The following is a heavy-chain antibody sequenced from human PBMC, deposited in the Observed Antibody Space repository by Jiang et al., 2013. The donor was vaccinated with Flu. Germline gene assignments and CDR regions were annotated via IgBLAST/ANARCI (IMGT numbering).Heavy chain of an antibody. CDR2: ITAGNGNT. V-gene: IGHV1-3*01. CDR3: ARGVGALYHFDY. D-gene: IGHD1-26*01. Sequence: SGAEVKKPGASVKVSCKASGYTFSNYAMQWVRQAPGQRLEWMGWITAGNGNTKYSQKFQGRVTITRDTSASTAYVELSSLTSEDTAVYYCARGVGALYHFDYWGQGTLVTVSS. CDR1: GYTFSNYA. J-gene: IGHJ4*02.